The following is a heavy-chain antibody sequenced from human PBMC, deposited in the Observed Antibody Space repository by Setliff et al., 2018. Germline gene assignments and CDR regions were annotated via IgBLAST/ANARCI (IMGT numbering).Heavy chain of an antibody. CDR2: IIPIFGTA. D-gene: IGHD1-26*01. Sequence: ASVKVSCKASGGTFSSYAISWVRQAPGQGLEWMGGIIPIFGTANYAQKFQGRVTMTEDTSTDTAYMELSSLRSEDTAVYYCATSYSGSYYGYWGQGTLVTVSS. V-gene: IGHV1-69*06. CDR1: GGTFSSYA. CDR3: ATSYSGSYYGY. J-gene: IGHJ4*02.